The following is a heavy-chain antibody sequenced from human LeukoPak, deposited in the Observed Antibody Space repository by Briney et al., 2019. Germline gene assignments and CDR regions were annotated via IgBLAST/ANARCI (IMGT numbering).Heavy chain of an antibody. CDR1: GFTFRSYG. J-gene: IGHJ4*02. V-gene: IGHV3-33*01. CDR3: SREGNSSSWSFDY. D-gene: IGHD6-13*01. CDR2: IWYDGSNK. Sequence: PGGSLRLSCAASGFTFRSYGMHWVRQAPGKGLEWLAVIWYDGSNKFYVGSVKGRFTISRDNSNNTLYLQMNRLRAEDTAVYYSSREGNSSSWSFDYWGQGTLVTVSS.